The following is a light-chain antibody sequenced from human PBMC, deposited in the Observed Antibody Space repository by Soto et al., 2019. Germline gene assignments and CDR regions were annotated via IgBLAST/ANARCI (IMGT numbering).Light chain of an antibody. V-gene: IGLV2-8*01. CDR2: EVT. CDR1: SSDVGTHGY. J-gene: IGLJ3*02. CDR3: MCYAGGNNWV. Sequence: QSALTQPPSASGSPGQSVTISCTGTSSDVGTHGYVSWYQQHAGKAPKLVIYEVTKRPSGVPDRFSGSKSGNTASLTVSGLQAEDEADYYCMCYAGGNNWVFGGGTKLTVL.